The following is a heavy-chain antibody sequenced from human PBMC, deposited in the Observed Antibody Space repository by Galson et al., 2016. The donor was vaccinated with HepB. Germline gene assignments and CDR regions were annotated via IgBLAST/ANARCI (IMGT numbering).Heavy chain of an antibody. V-gene: IGHV3-74*01. CDR2: INNDRSST. J-gene: IGHJ6*04. CDR3: ARFIASPWNDYYYYGMDV. CDR1: GFPFSRYW. D-gene: IGHD1-1*01. Sequence: SLRLSCAASGFPFSRYWMHWVRQAPRKGLVWVSRINNDRSSTTYADSLRGRFTISRDNSKNTLYLQMNSLRAEDTAVYYCARFIASPWNDYYYYGMDVWGKGTMVTVSS.